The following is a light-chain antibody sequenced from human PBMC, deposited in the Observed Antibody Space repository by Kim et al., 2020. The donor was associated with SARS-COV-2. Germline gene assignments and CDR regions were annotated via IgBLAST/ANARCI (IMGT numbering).Light chain of an antibody. CDR1: QGVGSQ. J-gene: IGKJ1*01. V-gene: IGKV3-11*01. CDR2: DAS. Sequence: SSPRERATLSCRASQGVGSQLAWYRQKPGQAPRLVIYDASVRATGIPARFSGSGSGTDFTLTISSLEPEDFAVYFCQQRRNWPVTFGQGTKVDIK. CDR3: QQRRNWPVT.